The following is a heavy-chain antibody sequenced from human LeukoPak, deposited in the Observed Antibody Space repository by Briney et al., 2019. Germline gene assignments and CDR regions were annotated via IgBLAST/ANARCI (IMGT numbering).Heavy chain of an antibody. V-gene: IGHV3-23*01. D-gene: IGHD4-17*01. Sequence: GGSLRLSCAASGFTFSSYAMNWVRQAPGKGLEWVSAITGSGGRTYYADSVKGRFTISRDNARNSLYLQMNSLRPDDTAVYYCATQSYGLFAYWGQGTLVTVSS. CDR3: ATQSYGLFAY. CDR1: GFTFSSYA. CDR2: ITGSGGRT. J-gene: IGHJ4*02.